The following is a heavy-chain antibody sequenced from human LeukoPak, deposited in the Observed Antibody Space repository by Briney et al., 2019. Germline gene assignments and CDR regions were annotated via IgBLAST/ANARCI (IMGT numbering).Heavy chain of an antibody. CDR2: IYSSGST. CDR1: GFTVSTNY. J-gene: IGHJ4*02. V-gene: IGHV3-66*03. D-gene: IGHD6-6*01. CDR3: ARDGGLAPYSSSTPFDY. Sequence: PGGSLRLSCAASGFTVSTNYMSWVRQAPGKGLEWVSVIYSSGSTYYADSGKGRFTIFRDNSKNTLYLQMNSLRAEDTAVYYCARDGGLAPYSSSTPFDYWGQGTLVTVSS.